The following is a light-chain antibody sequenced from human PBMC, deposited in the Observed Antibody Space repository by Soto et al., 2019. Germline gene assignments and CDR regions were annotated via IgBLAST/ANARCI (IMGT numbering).Light chain of an antibody. CDR3: SSYTSSSTSYV. CDR1: SSDVGGYNY. Sequence: QSALTQPASVSGSPGQSITISCTGTSSDVGGYNYVSWYQHHPGKAPKLMIYEVSNRPSGISNRFSGSKSGNTASLTISGLQAEDEADYYCSSYTSSSTSYVLGTGTKLTVL. V-gene: IGLV2-14*01. CDR2: EVS. J-gene: IGLJ1*01.